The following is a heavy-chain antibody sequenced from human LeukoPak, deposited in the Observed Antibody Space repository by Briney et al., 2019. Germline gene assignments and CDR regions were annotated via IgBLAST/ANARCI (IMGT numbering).Heavy chain of an antibody. CDR3: TRDIRLTTDRDAFDI. J-gene: IGHJ3*02. D-gene: IGHD1-14*01. CDR2: ISGSAWTI. CDR1: GFTFSTYS. V-gene: IGHV3-21*01. Sequence: PGGSLRLSCVASGFTFSTYSMNWVRQAPGKGPEWVSSISGSAWTIYDTDSVKGRFTTSRDNAENSLYLQMNSLRPEDTAVYFCTRDIRLTTDRDAFDIWGQGTMVTVSS.